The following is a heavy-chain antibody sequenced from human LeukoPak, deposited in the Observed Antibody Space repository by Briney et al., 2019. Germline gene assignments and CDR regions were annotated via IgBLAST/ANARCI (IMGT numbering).Heavy chain of an antibody. CDR1: GYTFISYF. CDR2: INPSGGST. V-gene: IGHV1-46*01. J-gene: IGHJ4*02. CDR3: ARSGSDAIRPFDY. Sequence: ASVKVSCKASGYTFISYFIHWVRQAPGQGLEWMGIINPSGGSTRYAQKFQGRVTMTRDTSTSTVYMEMSSLRAEDTAVYYCARSGSDAIRPFDYWGQGTLVTVSS. D-gene: IGHD2-21*02.